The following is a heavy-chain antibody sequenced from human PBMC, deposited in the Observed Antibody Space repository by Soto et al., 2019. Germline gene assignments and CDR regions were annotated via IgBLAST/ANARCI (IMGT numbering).Heavy chain of an antibody. CDR3: ERMDLTGTWFDP. J-gene: IGHJ5*02. CDR2: ISPYNGNT. CDR1: GYTFSTYG. V-gene: IGHV1-18*04. Sequence: QVQLVQSGAEVKKPGASVKVSCKASGYTFSTYGLTWVRQAPGQGLEWMGWISPYNGNTNYAQRFQGRLTMTADTYTTTAYMDLRSLRSDDTAVYFCERMDLTGTWFDPWGQGPQVTVSS. D-gene: IGHD3-10*01.